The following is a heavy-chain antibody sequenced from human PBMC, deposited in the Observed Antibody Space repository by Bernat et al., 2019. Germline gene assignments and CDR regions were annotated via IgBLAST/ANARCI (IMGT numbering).Heavy chain of an antibody. Sequence: EVQLVESGGALPQPGGPLSPSCAASGFTFASYFRTWSRRAPGKGRGWVPTIMENGVSTNYADSVKGRFTISRDNSKNTRDLQMNSLSAEDAAVYHCSKGGHFDYWGQGTLVTVSS. J-gene: IGHJ4*02. D-gene: IGHD3/OR15-3a*01. CDR1: GFTFASYF. CDR2: IMENGVST. CDR3: SKGGHFDY. V-gene: IGHV3-23*04.